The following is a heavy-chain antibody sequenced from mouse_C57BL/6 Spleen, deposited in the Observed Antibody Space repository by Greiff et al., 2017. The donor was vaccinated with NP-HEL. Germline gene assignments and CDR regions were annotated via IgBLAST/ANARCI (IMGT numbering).Heavy chain of an antibody. D-gene: IGHD2-4*01. V-gene: IGHV5-17*01. CDR2: ISSGSSTI. Sequence: VQLKESGGGLVKPGGSLKLSCAASGFTFSDYGMHWVRQAPEKGLEWVAYISSGSSTIYYADTVKGRFTISRDNAKNNLFLQMTSMRSEDTAMYYCARGGLRRDYYAMDYWGQGTAVTVSS. J-gene: IGHJ4*01. CDR1: GFTFSDYG. CDR3: ARGGLRRDYYAMDY.